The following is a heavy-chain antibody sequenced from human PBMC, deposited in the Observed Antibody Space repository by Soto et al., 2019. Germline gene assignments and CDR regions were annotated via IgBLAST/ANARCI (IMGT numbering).Heavy chain of an antibody. CDR2: ISYDGSNK. CDR3: AKDLWFGKNYYYYYYMDV. V-gene: IGHV3-30*18. D-gene: IGHD3-10*01. Sequence: QVQLVESGGGVVQPGRSLRLSCAASGFTFSSYGMHWVRQAPGKGLEWVALISYDGSNKYYADSVKGRFTISRDNSKNTLYLVLNSLRAEDTAVYYCAKDLWFGKNYYYYYYMDVWGKGTTVTVAS. J-gene: IGHJ6*03. CDR1: GFTFSSYG.